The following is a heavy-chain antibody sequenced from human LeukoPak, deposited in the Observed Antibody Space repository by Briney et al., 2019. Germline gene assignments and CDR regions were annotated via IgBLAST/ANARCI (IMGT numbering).Heavy chain of an antibody. CDR3: ARSAAMAADYFDY. V-gene: IGHV4-59*08. Sequence: PSETLSLTCTVSGGSTSSDYWSWIRQPAGKGLEWIGYIYYSGSTNYNPSLKSRVTISVDTSKNRFSLKLSSVTAAGTAVYYCARSAAMAADYFDYWGQGTLVTVSS. CDR1: GGSTSSDY. J-gene: IGHJ4*02. D-gene: IGHD5-18*01. CDR2: IYYSGST.